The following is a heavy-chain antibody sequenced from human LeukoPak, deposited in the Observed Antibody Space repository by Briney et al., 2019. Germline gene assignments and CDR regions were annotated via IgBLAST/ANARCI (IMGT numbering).Heavy chain of an antibody. Sequence: GGSLRLSCAASGFTFSSYALGWVRHTAEKGLEWVANIKLDGSEKNYVDSVKGRFTISRDNTKNSLYLQMNSLRAEDTAVFYCARDQYDTWSRRGNFDSWGQGTLVIVSS. V-gene: IGHV3-7*03. J-gene: IGHJ4*02. D-gene: IGHD3-3*01. CDR2: IKLDGSEK. CDR3: ARDQYDTWSRRGNFDS. CDR1: GFTFSSYA.